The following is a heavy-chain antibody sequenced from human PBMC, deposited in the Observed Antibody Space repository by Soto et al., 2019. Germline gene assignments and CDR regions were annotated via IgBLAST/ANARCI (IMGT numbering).Heavy chain of an antibody. J-gene: IGHJ6*02. CDR3: AGLRFLEWLLLSDYYYGMDV. Sequence: SETLSLTCAVYGGSFSGYYCSWIRKPPGKGLEWMGEINHSGSTNNNPSLKSRVTISVDTSKNQFSLKLSSVTAADTAVYYCAGLRFLEWLLLSDYYYGMDVWGQGTTVT. CDR1: GGSFSGYY. CDR2: INHSGST. V-gene: IGHV4-34*01. D-gene: IGHD3-3*01.